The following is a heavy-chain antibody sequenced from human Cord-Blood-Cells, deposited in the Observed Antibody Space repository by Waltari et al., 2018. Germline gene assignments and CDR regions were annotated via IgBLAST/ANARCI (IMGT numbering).Heavy chain of an antibody. D-gene: IGHD5-18*01. J-gene: IGHJ4*02. V-gene: IGHV3-15*01. CDR3: TAMAYDY. CDR1: GLTFSNAW. Sequence: EVPLVESGGGLVKTGGSLRLSCAASGLTFSNAWMSWVGQAPGKGLEWVVRIKSKTDGGTTDYAAPVKGRFTISRDDSKNTLYLQMNSLKTEDTAVYYCTAMAYDYWGQGTLVTVSS. CDR2: IKSKTDGGTT.